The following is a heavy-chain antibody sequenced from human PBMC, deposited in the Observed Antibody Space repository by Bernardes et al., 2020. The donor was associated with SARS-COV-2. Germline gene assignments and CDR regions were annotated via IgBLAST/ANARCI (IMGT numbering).Heavy chain of an antibody. J-gene: IGHJ4*02. V-gene: IGHV3-74*01. CDR1: GFTFSSYW. CDR2: INSNGSST. D-gene: IGHD2-2*01. Sequence: GGSRRLSCAASGFTFSSYWMHWVRQAPGKGLEWVSRINSNGSSTSYADSVKGRFTISRDNAKNTLYLQMNSLRAEDTAVYYCAREDYVVVPSFDYWGQGTLVTVTS. CDR3: AREDYVVVPSFDY.